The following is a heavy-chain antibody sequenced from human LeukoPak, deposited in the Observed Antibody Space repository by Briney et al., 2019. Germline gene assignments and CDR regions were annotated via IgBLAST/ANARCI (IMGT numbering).Heavy chain of an antibody. D-gene: IGHD4-11*01. Sequence: ASVKVSCKASGYTFTSYDINWVRQATGQGLEWMGWMNPNSGNTGYAQKFQGRLTMTRNTSISTAYMELSSLRSEDTAVYYCARGTTVTPYYYYYMDVWGKGTTVTVSS. CDR3: ARGTTVTPYYYYYMDV. CDR1: GYTFTSYD. J-gene: IGHJ6*03. V-gene: IGHV1-8*01. CDR2: MNPNSGNT.